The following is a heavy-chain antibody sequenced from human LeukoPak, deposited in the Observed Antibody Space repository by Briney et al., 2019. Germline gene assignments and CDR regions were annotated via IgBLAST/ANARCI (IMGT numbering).Heavy chain of an antibody. CDR3: ASGGYSYGLDY. Sequence: PGGSLRLSCSASGFTFSMYWMSWVRQAPGKVLEWVANIKQDGSEKYYVDSVKGRFTISRDNAKNSLYLQMNSVRVEDTAVYYCASGGYSYGLDYWGQGTLVTVSS. J-gene: IGHJ4*02. CDR2: IKQDGSEK. V-gene: IGHV3-7*01. D-gene: IGHD5-18*01. CDR1: GFTFSMYW.